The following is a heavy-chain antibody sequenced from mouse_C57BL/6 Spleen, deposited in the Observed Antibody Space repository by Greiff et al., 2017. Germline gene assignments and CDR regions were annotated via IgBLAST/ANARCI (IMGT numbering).Heavy chain of an antibody. J-gene: IGHJ2*01. CDR1: GYTFTSYW. CDR3: ARGIGYYYGRNYFDY. Sequence: VKQSCKASGYTFTSYWMQWVKQRPGQGLEWIGEIDPSDSYTNYNQKFKGKATLTVDTSSSTAYMQLSSLTSEDSAVYYCARGIGYYYGRNYFDYWGQGTTLTVSS. CDR2: IDPSDSYT. D-gene: IGHD1-1*01. V-gene: IGHV1-50*01.